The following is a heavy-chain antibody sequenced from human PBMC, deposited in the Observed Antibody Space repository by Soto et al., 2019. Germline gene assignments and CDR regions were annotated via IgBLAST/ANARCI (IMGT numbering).Heavy chain of an antibody. CDR2: FDPEDGET. Sequence: ASVKVSCKVSGYTLTELSMHWVRQAPGKGLEWMGGFDPEDGETIYAQKFQGRVTMTEDTSTDTAYMELSSLRSEDTAVYYCALHYPLGYCSGGSCYPWYYFDYWGQGTLVTVSS. J-gene: IGHJ4*02. V-gene: IGHV1-24*01. D-gene: IGHD2-15*01. CDR1: GYTLTELS. CDR3: ALHYPLGYCSGGSCYPWYYFDY.